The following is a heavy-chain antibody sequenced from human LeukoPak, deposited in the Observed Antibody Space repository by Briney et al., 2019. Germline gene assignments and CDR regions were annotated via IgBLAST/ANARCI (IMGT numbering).Heavy chain of an antibody. CDR1: GFTFSSYG. Sequence: PGGSLRLSCAASGFTFSSYGMHWVRQAPGKGLEWVAFIRYDGSNKYYADSVKGRFTISRDNSKNTLYLQMNSLRAEDTAVYYCATKIIAVANWFDPWGQGTLVTVSS. CDR3: ATKIIAVANWFDP. CDR2: IRYDGSNK. D-gene: IGHD6-19*01. J-gene: IGHJ5*02. V-gene: IGHV3-30*02.